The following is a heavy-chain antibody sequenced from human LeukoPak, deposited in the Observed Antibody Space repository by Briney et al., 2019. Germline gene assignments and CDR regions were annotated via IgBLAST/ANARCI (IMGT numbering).Heavy chain of an antibody. CDR3: ARGRRGYSGRARYYYMDV. CDR2: IIPIFGTA. Sequence: GASVKVSCKASGGTFSSYAISWVRQAPGQGLEWMGGIIPIFGTANYAHKFQGRVTITADKSTSTAYMELSSLRSEDTAVYYCARGRRGYSGRARYYYMDVWGKGTTVTVSS. J-gene: IGHJ6*03. CDR1: GGTFSSYA. D-gene: IGHD5-12*01. V-gene: IGHV1-69*06.